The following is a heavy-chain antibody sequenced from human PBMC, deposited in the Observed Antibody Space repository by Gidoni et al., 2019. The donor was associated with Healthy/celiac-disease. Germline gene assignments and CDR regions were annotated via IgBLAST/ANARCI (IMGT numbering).Heavy chain of an antibody. CDR2: IIPIFGTA. J-gene: IGHJ6*02. V-gene: IGHV1-69*01. CDR3: ARDRGYSSSWTKPADWGMDV. CDR1: GGTFSSYA. Sequence: QVQLVQSGAEVKKPGSSVKVSCKASGGTFSSYAISWVRQAPGQGLEWMGGIIPIFGTANYAQKFQGRVTITADESTSTAYMELSSLRSEDTAVYYCARDRGYSSSWTKPADWGMDVWGQGTTVTVSS. D-gene: IGHD6-13*01.